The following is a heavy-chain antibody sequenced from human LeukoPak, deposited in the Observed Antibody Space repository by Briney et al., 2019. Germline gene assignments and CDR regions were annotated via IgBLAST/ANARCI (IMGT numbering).Heavy chain of an antibody. J-gene: IGHJ4*02. V-gene: IGHV3-23*01. CDR1: GFTFSNYG. D-gene: IGHD3-16*01. CDR3: SKGGWGNYFDY. Sequence: GGSLRLSCAASGFTFSNYGMNWVRQAPGRGLEWVSGISGSGDSTNYADSVKGRFTISRDNSKNTLYLKINSLRAEDTAIYYCSKGGWGNYFDYWGQGTLVTVSS. CDR2: ISGSGDST.